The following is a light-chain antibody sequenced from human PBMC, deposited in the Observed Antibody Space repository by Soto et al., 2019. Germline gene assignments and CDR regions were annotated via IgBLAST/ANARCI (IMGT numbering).Light chain of an antibody. V-gene: IGKV3-11*01. CDR1: QSVSSY. CDR3: QQRSNGFT. Sequence: EIVLTQSPATLSLSPGERATLSCRASQSVSSYLAGYQQKPGQAPRLLIYDASNRATGLPARFSGSGSGTDFTLTISSLEPEDFAVYFCQQRSNGFTFGPGTNVDIK. J-gene: IGKJ3*01. CDR2: DAS.